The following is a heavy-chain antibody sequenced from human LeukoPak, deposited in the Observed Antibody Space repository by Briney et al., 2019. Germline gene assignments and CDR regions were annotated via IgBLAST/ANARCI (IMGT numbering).Heavy chain of an antibody. J-gene: IGHJ4*02. V-gene: IGHV3-74*01. CDR1: GFTFNKYG. D-gene: IGHD3-10*01. Sequence: GGSLRLSCAASGFTFNKYGVHWVRQAPGKGLVWVSRINGDGSGTSYADSVKGRFTISRDNAKNTLYLQMNSLRAEDTAVYYCARDPRELTGSHWGQGTLVTVSS. CDR3: ARDPRELTGSH. CDR2: INGDGSGT.